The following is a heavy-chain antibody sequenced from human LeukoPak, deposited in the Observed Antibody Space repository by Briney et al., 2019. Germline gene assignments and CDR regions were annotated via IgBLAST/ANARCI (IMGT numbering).Heavy chain of an antibody. V-gene: IGHV1-2*02. CDR3: ARGVPVAGKIGFDY. CDR1: GYTFTGYY. J-gene: IGHJ4*02. D-gene: IGHD6-19*01. CDR2: INPNSGGT. Sequence: ASVKVSCKASGYTFTGYYMHWVRQAPGQGLEWMGWINPNSGGTNYAQKFQGRVTMTRDTSISTAYMELSRLRSDDTAVYYCARGVPVAGKIGFDYWGQGTLVTVSS.